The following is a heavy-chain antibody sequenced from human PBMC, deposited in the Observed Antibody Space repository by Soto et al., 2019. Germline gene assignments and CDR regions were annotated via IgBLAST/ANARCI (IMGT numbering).Heavy chain of an antibody. CDR1: GGSIGSYY. Sequence: PSETLSLTCTVSGGSIGSYYWSWIRQPPGKGLEWIGFIYYRGSTNYNPSLKSRVTISVDTSKNQFFLKLTSVTPADTAVYYCARGGPGYSDRIFEYWGQGTLVTVSS. CDR3: ARGGPGYSDRIFEY. CDR2: IYYRGST. V-gene: IGHV4-59*01. D-gene: IGHD5-18*01. J-gene: IGHJ4*02.